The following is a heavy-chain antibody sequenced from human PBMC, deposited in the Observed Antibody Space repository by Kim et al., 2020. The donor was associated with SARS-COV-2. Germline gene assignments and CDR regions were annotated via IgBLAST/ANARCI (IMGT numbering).Heavy chain of an antibody. CDR2: VTGNGGAT. J-gene: IGHJ3*02. CDR1: GFNFNIYA. D-gene: IGHD5-12*01. V-gene: IGHV3-23*01. Sequence: GGSLRLSCAASGFNFNIYAMSWVRQAPGKGLEWVSSVTGNGGATYYPDSVRGRFTISRDNSKNTLYLQMNSLRAEDTATYYCAKDRVATIPQDAFDIWGQGSMVTVSS. CDR3: AKDRVATIPQDAFDI.